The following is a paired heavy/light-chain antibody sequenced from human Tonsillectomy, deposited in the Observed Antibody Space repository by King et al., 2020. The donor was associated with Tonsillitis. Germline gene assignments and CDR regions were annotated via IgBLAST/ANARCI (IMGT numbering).Heavy chain of an antibody. CDR2: ISNDGSNK. CDR1: GFTFGTYG. CDR3: AKDHKDIVATWEYYFDH. Sequence: QVQLVESGGGVVQPGRSLRLSCIASGFTFGTYGMHWVRQTPGKGLEWVAVISNDGSNKYYADSVKGRFTISRDNSKNMLYLDMNSLRAEDTAMYYCAKDHKDIVATWEYYFDHWGQGTLVTVSS. J-gene: IGHJ4*02. V-gene: IGHV3-30*18. D-gene: IGHD5-12*01.
Light chain of an antibody. CDR2: KAS. V-gene: IGKV1-5*03. CDR1: QSIGSW. Sequence: DIQMTQSPSTLSASVGDRVTITCRASQSIGSWLAWYQQKPGEAPKVLIYKASNLETGVPSRFSGSGSGTEFTLTISSLQPDDFATYYCQQYNSYWTFGQGTKVEIK. CDR3: QQYNSYWT. J-gene: IGKJ1*01.